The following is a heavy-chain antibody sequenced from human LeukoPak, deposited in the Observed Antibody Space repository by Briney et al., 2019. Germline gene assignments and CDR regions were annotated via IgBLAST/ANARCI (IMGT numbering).Heavy chain of an antibody. J-gene: IGHJ4*02. CDR3: ARRPIAAAAKFDS. CDR1: GFNFNKYW. CDR2: IDPSDSYT. V-gene: IGHV5-10-1*01. Sequence: GGAPEISWQGAGFNFNKYWMHGGRPGPGKGVEGMGRIDPSDSYTNYSPSFQGHVTISADKSISTAYLQWTSLKASDTAVYYCARRPIAAAAKFDSWGQGTLVAVSS. D-gene: IGHD6-13*01.